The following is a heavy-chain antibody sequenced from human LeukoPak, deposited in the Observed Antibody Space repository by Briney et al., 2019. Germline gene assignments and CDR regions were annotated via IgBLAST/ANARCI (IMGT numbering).Heavy chain of an antibody. D-gene: IGHD4-17*01. CDR3: ARHDYGDYDHIR. J-gene: IGHJ4*03. CDR2: IQYSGRT. CDR1: GGSIRNYY. V-gene: IGHV4-59*08. Sequence: SETLSLTCTVSGGSIRNYYWDWIRQPPGKGLEWIGYIQYSGRTSYNPSLKSRVTISVDTSKNQLSLKVYSVTAADTAVYYCARHDYGDYDHIRWGHVTLVSVSA.